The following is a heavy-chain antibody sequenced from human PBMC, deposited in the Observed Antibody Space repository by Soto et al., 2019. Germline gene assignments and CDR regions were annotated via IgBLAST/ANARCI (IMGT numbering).Heavy chain of an antibody. Sequence: SETLSLTCTVSGDSVSSDNYYWTWIRQPPGKGLEWIGYIYSSGSTNYNPSLKSRVSISVDTSRNQFSLKLTSVTAADTAVYYCARDIRGYSRAFDYWGPGTWSPSPQ. CDR3: ARDIRGYSRAFDY. CDR1: GDSVSSDNYY. D-gene: IGHD5-18*01. V-gene: IGHV4-61*01. CDR2: IYSSGST. J-gene: IGHJ4*02.